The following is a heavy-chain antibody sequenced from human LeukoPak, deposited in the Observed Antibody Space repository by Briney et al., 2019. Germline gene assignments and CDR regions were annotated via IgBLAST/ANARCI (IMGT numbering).Heavy chain of an antibody. Sequence: GGSLRPSCAASGFTFSSCGMSWVRQAPGKGLEWVSGISAPGGSTYYADSVKGRFIISRDNSNNTLYLQMSSLRAEDTALYYCAKESQMYTRSPFDYWGQGTLVTVSS. D-gene: IGHD6-6*01. J-gene: IGHJ4*02. CDR1: GFTFSSCG. V-gene: IGHV3-23*01. CDR3: AKESQMYTRSPFDY. CDR2: ISAPGGST.